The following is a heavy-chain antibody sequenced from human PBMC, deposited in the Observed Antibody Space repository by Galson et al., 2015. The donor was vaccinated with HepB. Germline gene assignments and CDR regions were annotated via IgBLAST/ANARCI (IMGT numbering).Heavy chain of an antibody. J-gene: IGHJ4*02. CDR3: ARDPLQHLDY. CDR2: IYHGGST. CDR1: GGSFSSYY. D-gene: IGHD4-11*01. V-gene: IGHV4-34*01. Sequence: SETLSLTCAVYGGSFSSYYWGWIRQPPGKGLEWIGSIYHGGSTYYNPSLKSRVTMSVDTSKNQFSLKLGSVTAADTAVYYCARDPLQHLDYWGQGTLVTVSS.